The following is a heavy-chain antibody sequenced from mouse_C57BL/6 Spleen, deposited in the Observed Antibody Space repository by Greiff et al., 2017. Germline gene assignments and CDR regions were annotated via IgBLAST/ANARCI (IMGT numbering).Heavy chain of an antibody. CDR2: ISDGGSYT. Sequence: EVKLQESGGGLVKPGGSLKLSCAASGFTFSSYAMSWVRQTPEKRLEWVATISDGGSYTYYPDNVKGRFTISRDNAKNNLYLQMSHLKSEDTAMYYCARDLGGSSYDRYFDVWGTGTTVTVSS. D-gene: IGHD1-1*01. J-gene: IGHJ1*03. CDR3: ARDLGGSSYDRYFDV. V-gene: IGHV5-4*01. CDR1: GFTFSSYA.